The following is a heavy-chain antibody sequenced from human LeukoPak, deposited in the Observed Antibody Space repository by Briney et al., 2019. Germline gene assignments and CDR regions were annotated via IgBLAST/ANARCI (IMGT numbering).Heavy chain of an antibody. V-gene: IGHV4-59*01. Sequence: SETLSLTCTVSGGSISSYYWSWIRQPPGKGLEWIGYIYYSGSTNYNPSLKSRVTISVDTSKNQFSLKLSSVTAADTAVYYCARGGRLDYYYYMDVWGKGTTVTVSS. CDR2: IYYSGST. CDR3: ARGGRLDYYYYMDV. J-gene: IGHJ6*03. D-gene: IGHD2-15*01. CDR1: GGSISSYY.